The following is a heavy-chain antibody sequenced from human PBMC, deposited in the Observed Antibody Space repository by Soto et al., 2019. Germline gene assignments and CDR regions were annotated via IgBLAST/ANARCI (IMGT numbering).Heavy chain of an antibody. CDR1: GGTFSSYA. D-gene: IGHD2-21*02. J-gene: IGHJ2*01. V-gene: IGHV1-69*12. CDR3: AVGMVVTATYRAGYWYFDL. Sequence: QVQLVQSGAEVKKPGSSVKVSCKASGGTFSSYAISWVRQAPGQGLEWMGGIIPIFGTANYAQKFQGRVTITADESTSTAYMELSSLSSEDTAVYYCAVGMVVTATYRAGYWYFDLWGRGTLVTVSS. CDR2: IIPIFGTA.